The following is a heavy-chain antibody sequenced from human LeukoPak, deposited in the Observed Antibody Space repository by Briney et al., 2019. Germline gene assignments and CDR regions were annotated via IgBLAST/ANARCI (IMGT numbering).Heavy chain of an antibody. CDR3: ATDPNDSMFSGAFDI. CDR2: LDPEDGET. D-gene: IGHD3-22*01. CDR1: GYTLTELS. V-gene: IGHV1-24*01. J-gene: IGHJ3*02. Sequence: ASVKVSCKVSGYTLTELSMHWVRQAPGKGLEWMGGLDPEDGETIYAQKFQGRVTMTEDTSTDTAYMELSSLRSEDTAVYYCATDPNDSMFSGAFDIWGQGTMVTVSS.